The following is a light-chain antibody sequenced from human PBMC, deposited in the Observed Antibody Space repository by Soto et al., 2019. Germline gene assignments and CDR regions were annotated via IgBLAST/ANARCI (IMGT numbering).Light chain of an antibody. CDR1: QGVSSY. J-gene: IGKJ4*01. CDR3: QQRSNWPPKLT. V-gene: IGKV3-11*01. Sequence: EIVITQSPATLSVSPGERATLSCRASQGVSSYLAWYQQKPGQAPRLLIYDTSNRATGIPARFSGSGSGTDFTLTISSLEPEEFAVYYCQQRSNWPPKLTFGGGTKVDIK. CDR2: DTS.